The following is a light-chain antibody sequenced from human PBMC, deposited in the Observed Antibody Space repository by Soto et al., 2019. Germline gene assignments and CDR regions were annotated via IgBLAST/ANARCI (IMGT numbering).Light chain of an antibody. J-gene: IGLJ3*02. CDR3: LLYYGGAWV. CDR1: TGAVTRGYY. Sequence: QAVVTQEPSLTVSPGGTVTLTCASSTGAVTRGYYPNWFQQKPGQAPRALIYSTGNKHSWTPARFSGSLLGGKAALTLSGVQPEDEAEYYCLLYYGGAWVFGGGTKVTVL. CDR2: STG. V-gene: IGLV7-43*01.